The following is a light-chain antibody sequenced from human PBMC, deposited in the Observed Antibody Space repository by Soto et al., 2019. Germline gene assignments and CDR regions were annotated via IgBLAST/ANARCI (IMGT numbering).Light chain of an antibody. V-gene: IGKV1-39*01. J-gene: IGKJ4*01. CDR3: QQSYSTPRT. Sequence: DIQMTQSPSSLSASVGDRVTITCRASQSISSYLNWYQQKPGKAPKLLIYAASSLQSGVPSRFSGSGSGTDFTLTISSLQPEDFATYYCQQSYSTPRTFGGGTNVDIK. CDR1: QSISSY. CDR2: AAS.